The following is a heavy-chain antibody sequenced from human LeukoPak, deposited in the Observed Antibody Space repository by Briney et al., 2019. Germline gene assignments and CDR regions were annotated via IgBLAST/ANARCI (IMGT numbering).Heavy chain of an antibody. CDR2: IYYSGST. V-gene: IGHV4-59*01. Sequence: SETLSLTCTVSGGSISSYYWSWIRQPPGKGLEWIGYIYYSGSTNYNPSLKGRVTISVDTSKNQFSLKLSSVTAADTAVYYCASMNHWNYVDYWGQGTLVTVSS. CDR1: GGSISSYY. D-gene: IGHD1-1*01. CDR3: ASMNHWNYVDY. J-gene: IGHJ4*02.